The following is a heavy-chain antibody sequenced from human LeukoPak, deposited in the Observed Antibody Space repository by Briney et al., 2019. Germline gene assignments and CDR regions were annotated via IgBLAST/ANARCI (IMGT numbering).Heavy chain of an antibody. CDR1: GFTFSDYY. Sequence: GGSLRLSCAASGFTFSDYYMSWIRQAPGKGLEWVSSISSSSSYIYYADSVKGRFTISRDNAKNSLYLQMNSLRAEDTAVYYCAVGGGSGSLRLWGQGTLVTVSS. D-gene: IGHD3-22*01. CDR3: AVGGGSGSLRL. CDR2: ISSSSSYI. J-gene: IGHJ4*02. V-gene: IGHV3-11*06.